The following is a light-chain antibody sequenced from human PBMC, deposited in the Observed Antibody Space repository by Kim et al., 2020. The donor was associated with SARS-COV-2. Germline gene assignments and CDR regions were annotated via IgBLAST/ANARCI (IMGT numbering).Light chain of an antibody. CDR2: KAS. J-gene: IGKJ2*01. V-gene: IGKV1-5*03. Sequence: STLSASVGDRVTITCRASQSISSWLAWYQQKPGKAPKLLIYKASSLESGVPSRFSGSGSGTEFTLTISSLQPDDFATYYCQQYSGLFGQGTKLEI. CDR1: QSISSW. CDR3: QQYSGL.